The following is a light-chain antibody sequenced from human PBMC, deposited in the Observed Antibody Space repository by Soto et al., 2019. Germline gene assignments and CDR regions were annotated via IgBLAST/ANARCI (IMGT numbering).Light chain of an antibody. Sequence: IVMTQSTATLTVSPGERATLSCRASQSVSSNLAWYQQKPGQAPRLLIYGASTRATGIPARFSGSGSGTEFTLTISSLQSEDFAVYYCQHYNNWPRTFGQGTKVEIK. CDR2: GAS. V-gene: IGKV3-15*01. CDR1: QSVSSN. J-gene: IGKJ1*01. CDR3: QHYNNWPRT.